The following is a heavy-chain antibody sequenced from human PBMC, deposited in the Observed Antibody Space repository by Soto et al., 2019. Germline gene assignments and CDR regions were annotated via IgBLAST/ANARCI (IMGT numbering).Heavy chain of an antibody. V-gene: IGHV4-61*01. J-gene: IGHJ6*02. CDR2: VYYSGAT. CDR3: ARAMGDWGTYYYYYGMDV. CDR1: GGSVNSDSYY. Sequence: SETLSLTCTVSGGSVNSDSYYWSWIRQPPGKGLEWIGYVYYSGATNYNPSLKSRVSMSPDPSRNQFSLKLTSVTAADTAVYYCARAMGDWGTYYYYYGMDVWGQGTMVTVSS. D-gene: IGHD3-16*01.